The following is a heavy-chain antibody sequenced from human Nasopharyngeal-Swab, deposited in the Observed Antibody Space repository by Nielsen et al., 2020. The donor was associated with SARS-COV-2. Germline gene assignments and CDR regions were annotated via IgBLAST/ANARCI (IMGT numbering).Heavy chain of an antibody. Sequence: RQAPGKGLEWIGSIYYSGSTYYNPSLKSRVTISVDTSKNQCSLKLSSVTAADTAVYYCASIAAAGAPGYWGQGTLVTVSS. CDR2: IYYSGST. D-gene: IGHD6-13*01. CDR3: ASIAAAGAPGY. V-gene: IGHV4-39*01. J-gene: IGHJ4*02.